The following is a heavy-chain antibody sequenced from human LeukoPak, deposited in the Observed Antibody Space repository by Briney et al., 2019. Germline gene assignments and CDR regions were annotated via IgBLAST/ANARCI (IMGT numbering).Heavy chain of an antibody. CDR1: GGSFSGYY. D-gene: IGHD3-9*01. V-gene: IGHV4-34*01. Sequence: SETLSLTCAVYGGSFSGYYWSWIRQPPGKGLEWIGEINHSGSTNYNPSLKSRVTISVDTSKNQFSLKLSSVTAADTAVYFCAKKTAYDILTGYYPSQYYYYGMDVWGQGTTVTVSS. CDR2: INHSGST. J-gene: IGHJ6*02. CDR3: AKKTAYDILTGYYPSQYYYYGMDV.